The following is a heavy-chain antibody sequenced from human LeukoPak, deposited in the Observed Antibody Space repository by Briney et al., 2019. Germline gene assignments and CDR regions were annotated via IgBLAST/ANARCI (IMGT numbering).Heavy chain of an antibody. V-gene: IGHV3-74*01. D-gene: IGHD2-21*02. Sequence: GGSLRLSCAASGFTFCRYWMHWVRQAPGKGLVWVSRINSDGSSTSYADSVKGRFTISRDNARNTLYLQMNSLTAEDTAVYYCANTLHTYCDGDCLGYWGQGTLVTVSS. CDR2: INSDGSST. J-gene: IGHJ4*02. CDR1: GFTFCRYW. CDR3: ANTLHTYCDGDCLGY.